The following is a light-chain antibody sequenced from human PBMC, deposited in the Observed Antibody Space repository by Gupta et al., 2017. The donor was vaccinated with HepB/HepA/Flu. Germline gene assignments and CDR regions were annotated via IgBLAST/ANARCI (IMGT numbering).Light chain of an antibody. CDR1: SRDVGGYNH. J-gene: IGLJ2*01. CDR3: CSYAGSSAIVV. V-gene: IGLV2-23*02. Sequence: ISCTGTSRDVGGYNHVSWYQHHPGKAPKLILSEVTRRPSGVSNRFSGSKSGNTASLTITGLQAEDEADYYCCSYAGSSAIVVFGGGTKLTVL. CDR2: EVT.